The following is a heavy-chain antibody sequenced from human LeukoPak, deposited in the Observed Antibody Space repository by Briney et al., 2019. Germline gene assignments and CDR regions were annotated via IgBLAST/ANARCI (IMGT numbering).Heavy chain of an antibody. CDR1: GFTFSTYS. D-gene: IGHD6-19*01. CDR3: ASTFVGSSGWYPFDY. CDR2: ISSSAITI. Sequence: GGSLRLSCAASGFTFSTYSMNWVRQAPGKGLEWTSYISSSAITIYYADSVEGRFTISRDNAKNSLYLQMNSLRDEDTAVYYCASTFVGSSGWYPFDYWGQGALVTVSS. J-gene: IGHJ4*02. V-gene: IGHV3-48*02.